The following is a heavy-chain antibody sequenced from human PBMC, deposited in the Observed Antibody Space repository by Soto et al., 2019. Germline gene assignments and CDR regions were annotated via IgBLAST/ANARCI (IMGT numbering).Heavy chain of an antibody. D-gene: IGHD1-26*01. CDR2: IYPGGVNI. Sequence: GGSVKVSCKAIGYSFTSHYMHWVRQAPGQGLEWMGTIYPGGVNIGYAQKFKGRVTMTKDTSTSTVYMELNSLTSEDTAVYYCARVIVGAELDYWGQGTLVTVSS. CDR1: GYSFTSHY. CDR3: ARVIVGAELDY. V-gene: IGHV1-46*01. J-gene: IGHJ4*02.